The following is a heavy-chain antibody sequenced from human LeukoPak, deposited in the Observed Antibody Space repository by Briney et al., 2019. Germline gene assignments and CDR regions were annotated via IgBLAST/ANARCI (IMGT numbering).Heavy chain of an antibody. D-gene: IGHD3-10*02. Sequence: SETLSLTCAVYVVSFRGYYWSWIRQPPGKGLEWIGEINHSGSTNYNPSLKSRVTISVDTSKNQFSLKLSSVTAADTAVYYCARGLTMSHDAFDIWGQGTMVTVSS. CDR2: INHSGST. CDR3: ARGLTMSHDAFDI. J-gene: IGHJ3*02. CDR1: VVSFRGYY. V-gene: IGHV4-34*01.